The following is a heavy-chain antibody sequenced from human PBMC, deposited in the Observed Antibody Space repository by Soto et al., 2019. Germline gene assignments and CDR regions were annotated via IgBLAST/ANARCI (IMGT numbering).Heavy chain of an antibody. CDR2: ISGSGGST. J-gene: IGHJ5*02. Sequence: GGSLRLSCAASGLTFSSYAMSWVRQAPGKGLEWVSAISGSGGSTYYADSVKGRFTISRDNSKNTLYLQMNSLRAEDTAVYYCAKDRSNYDAADWFDPWGQGTLVTVSS. D-gene: IGHD4-4*01. V-gene: IGHV3-23*01. CDR1: GLTFSSYA. CDR3: AKDRSNYDAADWFDP.